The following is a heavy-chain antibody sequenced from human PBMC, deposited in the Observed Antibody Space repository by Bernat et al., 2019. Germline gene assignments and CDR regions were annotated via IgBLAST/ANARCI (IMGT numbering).Heavy chain of an antibody. Sequence: VQLVESGGGVVQPGKSLRLSWAHPGFNLSIYAMYWARQAQGKGLEWVALISYDGNNKNYADSVKGRFTISRDNSRNTLYLQMNNLKAEDTAVYYCARERTKYNWNPDGLEDWGQGTLVTVSS. J-gene: IGHJ4*02. CDR1: GFNLSIYA. V-gene: IGHV3-30*04. CDR3: ARERTKYNWNPDGLED. CDR2: ISYDGNNK. D-gene: IGHD1-20*01.